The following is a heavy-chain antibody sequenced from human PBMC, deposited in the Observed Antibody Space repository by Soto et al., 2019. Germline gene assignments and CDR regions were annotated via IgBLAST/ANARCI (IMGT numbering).Heavy chain of an antibody. D-gene: IGHD3-3*01. J-gene: IGHJ4*02. CDR3: ARDATITTLRYYDFWSGYYDY. Sequence: GGSLRLSCTASGFTFSSYWMSWVRQAPGKGLEWVANIKQDGSEKYYVDSVKGRFTISRDNAKNSLYLQMNSLRAEDTAVYYCARDATITTLRYYDFWSGYYDYWGQGTLVTVSS. CDR1: GFTFSSYW. CDR2: IKQDGSEK. V-gene: IGHV3-7*01.